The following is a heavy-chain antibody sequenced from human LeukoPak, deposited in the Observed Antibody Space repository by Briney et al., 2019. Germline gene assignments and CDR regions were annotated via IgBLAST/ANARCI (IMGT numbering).Heavy chain of an antibody. V-gene: IGHV3-48*04. D-gene: IGHD6-13*01. CDR3: ARAGDSSSLYYYYYYYMDV. CDR1: GCTFISDN. CDR2: ISSSSSTM. J-gene: IGHJ6*03. Sequence: GGALRLSCVVTGCTFISDNMHWVRQAPGRGGEGISYISSSSSTMYYADSVKGRFTISRDNAKNSLYLQMNSLRAEDTAVYYCARAGDSSSLYYYYYYYMDVWGKGTTVTIAS.